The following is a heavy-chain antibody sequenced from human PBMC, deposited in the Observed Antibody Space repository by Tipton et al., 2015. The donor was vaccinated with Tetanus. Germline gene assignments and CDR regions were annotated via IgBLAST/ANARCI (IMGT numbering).Heavy chain of an antibody. Sequence: QSGPEVKKPGASVKVSCKASGYTFTSYGISWVRQAPGQGLEWMGWISAYNGNTNYAQRLQGRVTMTTDTSTSTAYMELRSLRSDDTAVYYCARDRRDIVVVGADYWGQGTLVTVSS. J-gene: IGHJ4*02. CDR2: ISAYNGNT. V-gene: IGHV1-18*01. CDR3: ARDRRDIVVVGADY. CDR1: GYTFTSYG. D-gene: IGHD2-15*01.